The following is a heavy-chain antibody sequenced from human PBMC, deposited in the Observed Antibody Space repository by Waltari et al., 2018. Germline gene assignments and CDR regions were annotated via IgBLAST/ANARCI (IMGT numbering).Heavy chain of an antibody. V-gene: IGHV4-31*09. CDR3: ATKGHSSGYLAFDY. CDR2: IYHSGST. D-gene: IGHD3-22*01. Sequence: QVQLQESGPGLVKPSQTLSLTCTVHGGSIRSGGYYWSWIRQHPGKGLEWIGYIYHSGSTYYNPSLKSRVTISVDRSKNQFSLKLSSVTAADTAVYYCATKGHSSGYLAFDYWGQGTLVTVSS. CDR1: GGSIRSGGYY. J-gene: IGHJ4*02.